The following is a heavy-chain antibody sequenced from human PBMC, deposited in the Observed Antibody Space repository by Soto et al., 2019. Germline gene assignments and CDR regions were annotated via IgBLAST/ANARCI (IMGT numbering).Heavy chain of an antibody. CDR1: GFTFSSYA. D-gene: IGHD3-22*01. J-gene: IGHJ4*02. CDR3: GRGRYYYDRSGYFAY. CDR2: ISGSGVST. V-gene: IGHV3-23*01. Sequence: EVQLLESGGGLVQPGGSLRLSCAASGFTFSSYAMSWVRQAPGKGLEWVSAISGSGVSTYYADSVKCRFTISRDNSTNTPALQMNSLGAEDTAVYYCGRGRYYYDRSGYFAYWGQGTLVTVSS.